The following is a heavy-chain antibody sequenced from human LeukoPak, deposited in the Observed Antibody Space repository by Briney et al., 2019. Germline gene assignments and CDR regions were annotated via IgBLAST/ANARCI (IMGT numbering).Heavy chain of an antibody. J-gene: IGHJ5*02. CDR2: ISAYNGNT. D-gene: IGHD2-2*01. Sequence: GASVKVSCKASGGSFSSDASSWVRQAPGQGLEWMGWISAYNGNTNYAQKLQGRVTMTTDTSTSTAYMELRSLRSDDTAVYYCARGGPIIVVPAAWWFDPWGQGTLVTVSS. V-gene: IGHV1-18*01. CDR3: ARGGPIIVVPAAWWFDP. CDR1: GGSFSSDA.